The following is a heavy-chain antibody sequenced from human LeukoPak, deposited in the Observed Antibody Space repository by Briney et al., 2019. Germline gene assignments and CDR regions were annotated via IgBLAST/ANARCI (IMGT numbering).Heavy chain of an antibody. CDR1: GFTFSSYS. D-gene: IGHD3-9*01. V-gene: IGHV3-21*01. Sequence: GGSLRLSCAASGFTFSSYSMNWVRQAPGKGLEWVSSISSSGTYVYYADSVKGRFTISRDNAKNSLSLQMNSLRADDAAVYYCARASSKQLAGYLPNGFDIWGQRTNVTVSS. CDR2: ISSSGTYV. J-gene: IGHJ3*02. CDR3: ARASSKQLAGYLPNGFDI.